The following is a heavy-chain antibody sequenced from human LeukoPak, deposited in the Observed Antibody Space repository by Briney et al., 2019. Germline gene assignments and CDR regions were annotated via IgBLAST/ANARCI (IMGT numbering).Heavy chain of an antibody. Sequence: SETLSLTCTVSGGSISSYYWSWIRQPPGKGLEWIGEINHSGSTNYNPSLKSRVTISVDTSKNQFSLKLSSVTAADTAVYYCARGPANGDYVKSLGYWGQGTLVTVSS. CDR3: ARGPANGDYVKSLGY. J-gene: IGHJ4*02. CDR2: INHSGST. V-gene: IGHV4-34*01. CDR1: GGSISSYY. D-gene: IGHD4-17*01.